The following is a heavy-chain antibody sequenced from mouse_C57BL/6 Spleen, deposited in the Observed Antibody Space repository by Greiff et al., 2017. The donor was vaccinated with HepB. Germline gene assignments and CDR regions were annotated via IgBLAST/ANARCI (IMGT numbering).Heavy chain of an antibody. V-gene: IGHV1-19*01. CDR3: ARLTGTGAWFAY. Sequence: EVQLQQSGPVLVKPGASVKMSCKVSGYTFTDDYMNWVKQSHGKSLEWIGVINPYNGGTSYNQKFKGKATLTVDKSSSTAYMELNRLTSEDSAVYYCARLTGTGAWFAYWGQGTLVTVSA. J-gene: IGHJ3*01. CDR1: GYTFTDDY. D-gene: IGHD4-1*01. CDR2: INPYNGGT.